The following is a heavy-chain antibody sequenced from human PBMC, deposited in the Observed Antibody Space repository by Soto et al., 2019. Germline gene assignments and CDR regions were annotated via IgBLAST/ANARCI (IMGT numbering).Heavy chain of an antibody. CDR2: IGPESGAT. J-gene: IGHJ4*02. V-gene: IGHV1-2*02. CDR1: GYTFTGHY. Sequence: ASVKVSCKASGYTFTGHYIHWVRQAPEQGPEWMGEIGPESGATRYAQKFQGRVTMTRDMSITTVYMELNNLSPDDTAVYYCGRGRSGQIVVFYWGQGTPVTVSA. D-gene: IGHD1-26*01. CDR3: GRGRSGQIVVFY.